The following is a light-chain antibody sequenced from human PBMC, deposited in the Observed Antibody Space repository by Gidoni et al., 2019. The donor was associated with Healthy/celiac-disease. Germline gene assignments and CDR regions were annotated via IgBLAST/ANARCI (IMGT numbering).Light chain of an antibody. CDR2: GNS. Sequence: QSVLTRPPSVSGAPGQRVTIPCTGSSSNIGAGYAVHLYQQLPGPAPKLLIYGNSNRPSGVPDRFSGSKSGTSASLAITGLQAEDEADYYCQSYDGSLSGVVFGGGTKLTVL. V-gene: IGLV1-40*01. J-gene: IGLJ2*01. CDR1: SSNIGAGYA. CDR3: QSYDGSLSGVV.